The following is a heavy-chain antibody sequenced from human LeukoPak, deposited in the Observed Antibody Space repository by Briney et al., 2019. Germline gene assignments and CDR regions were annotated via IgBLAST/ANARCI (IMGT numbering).Heavy chain of an antibody. V-gene: IGHV4-34*01. CDR1: GESLSGYY. J-gene: IGHJ4*02. D-gene: IGHD3-10*01. Sequence: SETLTLTCAVYGESLSGYYWSWLRQPPGKALEWIGEINHSGITNYNPSLKSRVTISVDTSKNQFSLKLSSVTAADTAVYYCARGRTHYYGSGSYYSTLAFDYWGQGTLVTVSS. CDR3: ARGRTHYYGSGSYYSTLAFDY. CDR2: INHSGIT.